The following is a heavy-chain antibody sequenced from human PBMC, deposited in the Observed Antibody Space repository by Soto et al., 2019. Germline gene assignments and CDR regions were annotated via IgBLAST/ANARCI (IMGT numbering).Heavy chain of an antibody. CDR3: ARWVGYYYGSGSYYNIDYYYYGMDV. CDR2: IYYSGST. J-gene: IGHJ6*02. CDR1: GGSISSSSYY. V-gene: IGHV4-39*01. Sequence: SETLSLTCTVSGGSISSSSYYWGWIRQPPGKGLEWFGSIYYSGSTYYNPSLKSRVTISVDTSKNQFSLKLSSVTAADTAVYYCARWVGYYYGSGSYYNIDYYYYGMDVWGQGTTVT. D-gene: IGHD3-10*01.